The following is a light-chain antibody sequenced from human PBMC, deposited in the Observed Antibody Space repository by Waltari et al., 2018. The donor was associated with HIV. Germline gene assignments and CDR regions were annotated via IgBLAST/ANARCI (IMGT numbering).Light chain of an antibody. J-gene: IGLJ2*01. CDR2: EVS. Sequence: QSALTQPASVSGSPGQSITIPCTGTSSDVGGYNYVPWYQQHPGKAPKLMIYEVSNRPSGVSNHFSGSKSGNTASLTISGLQAEDEADYYCSSYTSSEKVFGGGTKLTVL. CDR1: SSDVGGYNY. V-gene: IGLV2-14*01. CDR3: SSYTSSEKV.